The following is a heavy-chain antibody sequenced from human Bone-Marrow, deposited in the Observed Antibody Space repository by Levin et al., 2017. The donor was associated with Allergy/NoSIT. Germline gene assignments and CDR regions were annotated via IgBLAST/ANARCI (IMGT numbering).Heavy chain of an antibody. CDR1: GGTFSSYA. CDR2: IIPIFGTA. CDR3: ARSPWSGYYTTYYYYYMDV. Sequence: EASVKVSCKASGGTFSSYAISWVRQAPGQGLEWMGGIIPIFGTANYAQKFQGRVTITADKSTSTAYMELSSLRSEDTAVYYCARSPWSGYYTTYYYYYMDVWGKGTTVTVSS. J-gene: IGHJ6*03. D-gene: IGHD3-3*01. V-gene: IGHV1-69*06.